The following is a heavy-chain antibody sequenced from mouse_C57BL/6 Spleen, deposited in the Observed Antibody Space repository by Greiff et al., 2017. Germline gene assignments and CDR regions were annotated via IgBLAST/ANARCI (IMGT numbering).Heavy chain of an antibody. CDR2: INPRNGGT. J-gene: IGHJ1*03. Sequence: QVQLQQPGTELVKPGASVKLSCKASGYTFTSYWMHWVKQRPGQGLEWIGNINPRNGGTNYNEKFKSKATLTVDKSSSTAYMQLSSLTSEDSAVYYCASYYYGSSHWYFDVWGTGTTVTVSS. V-gene: IGHV1-53*01. D-gene: IGHD1-1*01. CDR3: ASYYYGSSHWYFDV. CDR1: GYTFTSYW.